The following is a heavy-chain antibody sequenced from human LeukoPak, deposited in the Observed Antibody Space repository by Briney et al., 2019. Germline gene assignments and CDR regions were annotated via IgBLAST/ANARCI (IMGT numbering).Heavy chain of an antibody. D-gene: IGHD6-19*01. Sequence: SETLSLTCTVSGYSISSGYYWGWIRQPPGKGLEWIGNIYHSGNTYYNPSLKSRVTISVDTSKNQFSLKLSSVTAADTAVYYCARGVIRGIAVTATWGRGTLVTVSS. J-gene: IGHJ4*02. V-gene: IGHV4-38-2*02. CDR3: ARGVIRGIAVTAT. CDR1: GYSISSGYY. CDR2: IYHSGNT.